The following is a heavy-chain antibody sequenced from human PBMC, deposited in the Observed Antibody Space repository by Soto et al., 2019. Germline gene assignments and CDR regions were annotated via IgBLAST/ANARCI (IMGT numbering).Heavy chain of an antibody. V-gene: IGHV3-64D*06. J-gene: IGHJ6*02. D-gene: IGHD3-3*01. CDR3: VKSFVSSIRGFSYYYGWDV. CDR2: ISNHGGST. CDR1: GFTLISIS. Sequence: SXRLYCSATGFTLISISMHCGRQAPDKGLQYVSAISNHGGSTYYADSVKGRFTMSRDNSKSTLFLQMSSLSPEDTGVYYCVKSFVSSIRGFSYYYGWDVRGQGPTVTVPS.